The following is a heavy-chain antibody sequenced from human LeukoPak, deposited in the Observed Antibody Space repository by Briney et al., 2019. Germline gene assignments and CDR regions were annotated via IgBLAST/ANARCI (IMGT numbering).Heavy chain of an antibody. V-gene: IGHV3-43*02. CDR3: ARESGKFDY. Sequence: PGGSLRLSCVAPGLPIADFAMHWVRQAPGKGLEWVSLISGDGVSTFYADSVKGRFSISRDNSKNSLSLEMNSLRTEDTAMHYCARESGKFDYWGQGTLVAVSS. CDR1: GLPIADFA. CDR2: ISGDGVST. J-gene: IGHJ4*02.